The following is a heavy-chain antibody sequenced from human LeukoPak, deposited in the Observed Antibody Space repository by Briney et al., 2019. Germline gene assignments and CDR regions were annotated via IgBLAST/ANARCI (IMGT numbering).Heavy chain of an antibody. CDR2: INPNGGST. CDR1: GYTFTSYY. Sequence: ASVKVSCKASGYTFTSYYMHWVRQAPGQGPEWLGAINPNGGSTTYTQKFQGRITMTRDTSTSTVYMYLSSLRSEDTAVYYCARDRDYYDSSGYGYFDYWGQGTLVTVSS. CDR3: ARDRDYYDSSGYGYFDY. J-gene: IGHJ4*02. V-gene: IGHV1-46*01. D-gene: IGHD3-22*01.